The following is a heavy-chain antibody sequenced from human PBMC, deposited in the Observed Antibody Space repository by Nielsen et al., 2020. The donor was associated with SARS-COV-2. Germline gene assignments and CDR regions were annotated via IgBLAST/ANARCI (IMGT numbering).Heavy chain of an antibody. CDR3: ARDRNGYYRYWFDP. CDR1: GFTFSTYG. D-gene: IGHD3-3*01. CDR2: IWYDGSNK. J-gene: IGHJ5*02. V-gene: IGHV3-33*01. Sequence: GGSLRLSCAASGFTFSTYGMNWVRQAPGKGLEWVAVIWYDGSNKYYADSVKGRFTISRDNSKNTLYLQMNSLRAEDTAVYYCARDRNGYYRYWFDPWGQGTLVTVSS.